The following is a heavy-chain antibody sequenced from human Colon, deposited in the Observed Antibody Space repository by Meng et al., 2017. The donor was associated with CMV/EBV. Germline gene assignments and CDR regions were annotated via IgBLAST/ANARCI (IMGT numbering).Heavy chain of an antibody. CDR2: LYSGGST. D-gene: IGHD3/OR15-3a*01. J-gene: IGHJ6*02. Sequence: GESLKISCATSESVVSSNYISWVRQAPGKGLEWVSVLYSGGSTYYAASVKGRFTIPRDISKNTLYLQMNSLRTEDTGVYYCASLPLIMIFGGKPRDMDVWGQGTTVTVSS. V-gene: IGHV3-66*02. CDR3: ASLPLIMIFGGKPRDMDV. CDR1: ESVVSSNY.